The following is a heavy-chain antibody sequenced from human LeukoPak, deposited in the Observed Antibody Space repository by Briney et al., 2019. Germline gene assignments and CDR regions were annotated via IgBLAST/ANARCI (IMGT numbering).Heavy chain of an antibody. J-gene: IGHJ2*01. CDR2: ISGSGGGT. Sequence: GGSLRLSCAASGFTFNSYAMSWVRQAPEKGLEWVATISGSGGGTYYADSVKGRFTISRDDSKNTLYLQMNSLRAEDTATYYCAKALNYWYFDLWGRGNLVTVSS. CDR1: GFTFNSYA. CDR3: AKALNYWYFDL. V-gene: IGHV3-23*01.